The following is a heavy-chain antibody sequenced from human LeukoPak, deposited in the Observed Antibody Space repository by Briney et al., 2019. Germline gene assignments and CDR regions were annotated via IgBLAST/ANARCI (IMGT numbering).Heavy chain of an antibody. CDR1: GFTFSSYE. J-gene: IGHJ4*02. V-gene: IGHV3-48*03. CDR2: ISSSGSTI. D-gene: IGHD3-22*01. CDR3: ARVVRGYDSSGYYDY. Sequence: GGSLRLSCAASGFTFSSYEMNWGRQAPGRGLEWVSYISSSGSTIYYADSVKGRFTISRDNAKNSLYLQMNSLRAEDTAVYYCARVVRGYDSSGYYDYWGQGTLVTVSS.